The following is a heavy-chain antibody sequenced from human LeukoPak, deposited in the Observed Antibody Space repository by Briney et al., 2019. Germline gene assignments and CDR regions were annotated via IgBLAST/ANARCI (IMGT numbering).Heavy chain of an antibody. CDR1: GGSISSGSYY. D-gene: IGHD6-13*01. J-gene: IGHJ4*02. V-gene: IGHV4-61*02. CDR3: AICGIAAGGYYFVY. Sequence: SETLSLTCTVSGGSISSGSYYWSWIRQPAGKGLEWIGRIYTSGSTNYNPSLKSRVTISVDTSKNQFSLKLSSVTAADTAVYYCAICGIAAGGYYFVYWGQGTLVTVSS. CDR2: IYTSGST.